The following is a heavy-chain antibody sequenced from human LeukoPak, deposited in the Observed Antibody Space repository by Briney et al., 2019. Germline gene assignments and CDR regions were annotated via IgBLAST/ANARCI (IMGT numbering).Heavy chain of an antibody. CDR2: ISAYNGNT. Sequence: ASVKVSCKASGYTFTSYGISWVRQAPGQGLEGMGWISAYNGNTNYAQKLQGRVTMTTDTSTSTAYMELRSLRSDDTAVYYCASHSSDPYYFDYWGQGTLVTVSS. CDR3: ASHSSDPYYFDY. D-gene: IGHD2-15*01. CDR1: GYTFTSYG. V-gene: IGHV1-18*01. J-gene: IGHJ4*02.